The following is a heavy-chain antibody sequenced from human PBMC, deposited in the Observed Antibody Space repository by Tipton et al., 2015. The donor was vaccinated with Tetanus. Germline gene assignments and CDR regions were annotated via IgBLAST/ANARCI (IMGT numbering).Heavy chain of an antibody. Sequence: SLRLSCAASGFNYTSYAMTWVRQAPGKGLEWVSSISGSGTSTYSADSVKGRFTISRDNSKNTLYLQMGSLRAEDTAVYYCAKVASGVVAAISYFDSWGQGTLVTVSS. J-gene: IGHJ4*02. V-gene: IGHV3-23*01. CDR2: ISGSGTST. CDR1: GFNYTSYA. D-gene: IGHD2-15*01. CDR3: AKVASGVVAAISYFDS.